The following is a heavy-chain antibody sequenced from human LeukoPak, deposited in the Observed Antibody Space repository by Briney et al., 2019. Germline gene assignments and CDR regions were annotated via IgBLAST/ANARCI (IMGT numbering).Heavy chain of an antibody. CDR3: ARLNSSGWYRIFDY. CDR2: IYYSGST. CDR1: GGSISSYY. V-gene: IGHV4-59*08. J-gene: IGHJ4*02. D-gene: IGHD6-19*01. Sequence: KPSETLSLTCTVSGGSISSYYWSWIRQPPGKGLEWIGYIYYSGSTNYNPSLKSRVTISVDTSKNQFSVKLSSVTAADTAVYYCARLNSSGWYRIFDYWGQGTLVTVSS.